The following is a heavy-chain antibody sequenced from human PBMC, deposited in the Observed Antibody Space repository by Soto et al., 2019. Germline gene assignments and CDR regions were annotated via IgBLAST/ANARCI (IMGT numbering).Heavy chain of an antibody. CDR3: ARWIQLV. V-gene: IGHV3-30-3*01. CDR2: ISYDGSNK. D-gene: IGHD5-18*01. Sequence: QVQLVESGGGVVQPGRSLRLSCAASGFTFSSYAMHWVRQAPGKGLEWVAVISYDGSNKYYADSVKGRFTISRDNSKNTLDLQMNSLRAEDTAVYYCARWIQLVWGQGTTVTVSS. CDR1: GFTFSSYA. J-gene: IGHJ6*02.